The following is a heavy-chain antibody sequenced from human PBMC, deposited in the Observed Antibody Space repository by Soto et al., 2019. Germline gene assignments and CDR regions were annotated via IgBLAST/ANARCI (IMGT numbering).Heavy chain of an antibody. CDR3: AHKGGYGGEFSPIHYFDY. D-gene: IGHD3-10*01. CDR1: GFSLSTSGVG. Sequence: QITLKESGPTLVKPTQTLTLTCTFSGFSLSTSGVGVGWIRQPPGKALEWLALIYWDDDKRYSPSLKSRLTITKETSKTQVVLTMTSMDPVDTATYYCAHKGGYGGEFSPIHYFDYWGQGTLVTVSS. V-gene: IGHV2-5*02. CDR2: IYWDDDK. J-gene: IGHJ4*02.